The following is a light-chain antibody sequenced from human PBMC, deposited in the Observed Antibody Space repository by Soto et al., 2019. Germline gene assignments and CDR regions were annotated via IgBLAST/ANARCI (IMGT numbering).Light chain of an antibody. CDR1: QRVSRY. CDR2: HAS. V-gene: IGKV3-11*01. J-gene: IGKJ1*01. CDR3: QCHSNSLWT. Sequence: EIVLTRSPATLSWSPGERATLSWRASQRVSRYLAWYQQKPGQSPRLLISHASNTATGIPASFSGRSSGTDLNLTISRLEAEVFAIYYCQCHSNSLWTFGQGTKVDIK.